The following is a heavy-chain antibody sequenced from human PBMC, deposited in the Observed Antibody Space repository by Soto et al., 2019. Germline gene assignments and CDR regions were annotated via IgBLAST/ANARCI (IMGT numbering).Heavy chain of an antibody. CDR1: GYTFTSYA. V-gene: IGHV1-3*01. Sequence: ASVKVSCKASGYTFTSYAMHWVRQAPGQRLEWMGWINAGNGNTKYSQKFQGRVTITRDTSASTAYMELSSLRSEDTAVYYCARLSLVDFWSGYYYYGMDVWGQGTTVTVSS. CDR3: ARLSLVDFWSGYYYYGMDV. D-gene: IGHD3-3*01. CDR2: INAGNGNT. J-gene: IGHJ6*02.